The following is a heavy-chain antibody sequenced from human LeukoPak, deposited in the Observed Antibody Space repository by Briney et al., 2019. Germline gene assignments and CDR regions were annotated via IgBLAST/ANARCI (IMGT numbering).Heavy chain of an antibody. Sequence: GGSLRLSCAASGFTFSSYGMSWVRQAPGKGLEWVSAISGSGGSTYYADSVKGRFTISRDNSKNTLYLQMNSLRAEDTAVYYCARGPYYYDSSGYLGYWGQGTLVTVSS. CDR1: GFTFSSYG. J-gene: IGHJ4*02. V-gene: IGHV3-23*01. D-gene: IGHD3-22*01. CDR3: ARGPYYYDSSGYLGY. CDR2: ISGSGGST.